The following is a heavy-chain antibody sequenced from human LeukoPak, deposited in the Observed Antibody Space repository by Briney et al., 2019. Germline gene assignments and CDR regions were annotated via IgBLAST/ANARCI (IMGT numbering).Heavy chain of an antibody. D-gene: IGHD3-10*01. CDR3: ARHGPYYGSGTYYFDY. CDR1: GGSISSNNY. V-gene: IGHV4-39*01. J-gene: IGHJ4*02. Sequence: PSETLSLTCSVSGGSISSNNYWGWIRQPPGKGLEWIGTIYYSGSTYYNPSLKSRVTISVDTSKNQFSLKLSSVTAADTAVYYCARHGPYYGSGTYYFDYWGQGTLVTVSS. CDR2: IYYSGST.